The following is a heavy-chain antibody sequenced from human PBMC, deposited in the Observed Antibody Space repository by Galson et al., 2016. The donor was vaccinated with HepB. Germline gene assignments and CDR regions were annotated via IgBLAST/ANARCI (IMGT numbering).Heavy chain of an antibody. V-gene: IGHV3-23*01. CDR2: LSAGGGSP. D-gene: IGHD4-11*01. CDR1: GFAFNTYA. J-gene: IGHJ4*02. Sequence: SLRLSCAASGFAFNTYAMTWVRQAPGRGLEWASGLSAGGGSPYYADSVEGRFTISRDNSKNTLSLQMNSLRAEDTAVYYCAREGYSCCFFDYWGQGSLVTVSS. CDR3: AREGYSCCFFDY.